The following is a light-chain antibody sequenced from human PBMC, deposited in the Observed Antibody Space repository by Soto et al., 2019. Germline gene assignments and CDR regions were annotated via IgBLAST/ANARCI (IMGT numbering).Light chain of an antibody. Sequence: QSVLTQPASVSGSPGQSITVSCTGTNSDLGGYNYVSWYQHHPGKAPKLMIYEVSNRPSGVSNRFSGSKSGNTASLAISGLQAEDVADYYCSSYTSSGTLVFGTGTKVTVL. CDR1: NSDLGGYNY. J-gene: IGLJ1*01. CDR2: EVS. V-gene: IGLV2-14*01. CDR3: SSYTSSGTLV.